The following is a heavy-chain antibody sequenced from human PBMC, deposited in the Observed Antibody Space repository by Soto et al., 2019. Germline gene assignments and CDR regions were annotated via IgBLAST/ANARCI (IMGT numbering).Heavy chain of an antibody. CDR2: ITWHSGTI. CDR1: GFTFDQYT. J-gene: IGHJ6*03. D-gene: IGHD3-16*01. V-gene: IGHV3-9*01. CDR3: AKEMITFGDFNYYYMDV. Sequence: EVQLVESGGGLVQPGRSLRLSCAASGFTFDQYTMHWVRQAPGKGLEWVSSITWHSGTIGYADSVKGRFTISRDNAKNSVDLQMNSLRGEDTALYYCAKEMITFGDFNYYYMDVWGKGTTVTVSS.